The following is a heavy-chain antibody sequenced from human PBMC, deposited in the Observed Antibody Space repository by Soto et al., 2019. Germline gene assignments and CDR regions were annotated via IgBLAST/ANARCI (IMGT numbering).Heavy chain of an antibody. CDR3: GRGERNSSSWELDF. Sequence: WTWIRQPPGKRLEWIGEINHRGTTNYSPSLKSRVALSVDTSKNQFSLKLPSVTAADTAVYYCGRGERNSSSWELDFWGQGNLVTVSS. J-gene: IGHJ1*01. CDR2: INHRGTT. D-gene: IGHD6-13*01. V-gene: IGHV4-34*01.